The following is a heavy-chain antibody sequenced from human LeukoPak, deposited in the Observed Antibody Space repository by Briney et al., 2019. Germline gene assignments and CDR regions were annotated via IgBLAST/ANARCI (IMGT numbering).Heavy chain of an antibody. Sequence: SETLSLTCTVSGGSISSYYWSWIRQPAGKGLEWIGRIYTSGSTNYNPSLKSRVTMSVDTSKNQFSLKLSSVTAADTAVYYCAREDCSSTSCFYCYYYYMDVWGKGTTVTVSS. J-gene: IGHJ6*03. CDR2: IYTSGST. V-gene: IGHV4-4*07. CDR1: GGSISSYY. D-gene: IGHD2-2*01. CDR3: AREDCSSTSCFYCYYYYMDV.